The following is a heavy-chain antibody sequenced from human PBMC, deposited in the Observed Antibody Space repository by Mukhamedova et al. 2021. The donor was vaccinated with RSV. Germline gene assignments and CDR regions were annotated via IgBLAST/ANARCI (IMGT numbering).Heavy chain of an antibody. J-gene: IGHJ3*02. V-gene: IGHV3-21*01. D-gene: IGHD4-17*01. Sequence: SDYNMNWVRQAPGKGLEWVSSISTTSSYINYADSLNGRFTISRDNAKNSLFLQMNSLRADDTAVYYCARDTVTQGSDTFDIWGQG. CDR2: ISTTSSYI. CDR3: ARDTVTQGSDTFDI. CDR1: SDYN.